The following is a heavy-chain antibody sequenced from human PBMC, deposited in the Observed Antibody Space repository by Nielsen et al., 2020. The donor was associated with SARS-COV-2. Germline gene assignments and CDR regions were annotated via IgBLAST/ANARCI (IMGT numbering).Heavy chain of an antibody. CDR2: IYYSGST. Sequence: SETLSLTCAVSGGSISSGGYYWSWIRQPPGKGLEWIGYIYYSGSTNYNPSLKSRVTISVDTSKNQFSLKLSSVTAADTAVYYCVFSELGLGYYYMDVWGKGTTVTVSS. V-gene: IGHV4-61*08. D-gene: IGHD1-7*01. J-gene: IGHJ6*03. CDR1: GGSISSGGYY. CDR3: VFSELGLGYYYMDV.